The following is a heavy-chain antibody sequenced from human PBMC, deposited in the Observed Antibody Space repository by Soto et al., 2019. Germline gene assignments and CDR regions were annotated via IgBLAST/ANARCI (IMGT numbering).Heavy chain of an antibody. Sequence: SETLSLTCTVSGGSISSSSYYWGWIRQPPGKGLEWIGSIYYSGSTYYNPSLKSRVTISVDTSKNQFSLKLSSVTAADTAVYYCARHGWDCSGGSCYSGWDYYYYGMDVWGQGTTVTVSS. CDR2: IYYSGST. J-gene: IGHJ6*02. CDR3: ARHGWDCSGGSCYSGWDYYYYGMDV. CDR1: GGSISSSSYY. V-gene: IGHV4-39*01. D-gene: IGHD2-15*01.